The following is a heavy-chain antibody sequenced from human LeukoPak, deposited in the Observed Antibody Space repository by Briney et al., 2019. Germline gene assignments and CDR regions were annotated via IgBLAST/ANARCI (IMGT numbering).Heavy chain of an antibody. CDR2: ILHSGYT. D-gene: IGHD2-21*01. CDR3: ARHRGGGGYHYMDV. V-gene: IGHV4-39*01. Sequence: SETLSLTCTVSGGSLGRSNTYWGWIRQTPGKGLEWLGTILHSGYTYSNPSLKSRVTMSVGSSKNQFSLSLSSVTAADTAVYFCARHRGGGGYHYMDVWGKGTTVIVSS. CDR1: GGSLGRSNTY. J-gene: IGHJ6*03.